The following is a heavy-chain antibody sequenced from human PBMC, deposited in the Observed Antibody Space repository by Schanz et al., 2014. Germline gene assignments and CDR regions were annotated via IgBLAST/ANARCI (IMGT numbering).Heavy chain of an antibody. Sequence: QVQLVESGGGLVKPGGSLRLSCAASGFIFNDYYMNWIRQAPGKGLEWLSYISRDGTTSYYADSVKGRFTISRDNAKNSLYLEMTSLRGEDTAVYYCARENLNWEAFDICGQGTVVTVSS. CDR3: ARENLNWEAFDI. V-gene: IGHV3-11*01. D-gene: IGHD7-27*01. CDR1: GFIFNDYY. CDR2: ISRDGTTS. J-gene: IGHJ3*02.